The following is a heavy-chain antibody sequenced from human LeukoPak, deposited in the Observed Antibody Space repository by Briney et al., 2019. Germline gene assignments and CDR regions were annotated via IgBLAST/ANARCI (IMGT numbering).Heavy chain of an antibody. J-gene: IGHJ4*02. Sequence: ASVKVSCKASGGTFISYAISWVRQAPGQGLEWMGRIIPILGIANYAQKFQGRVTITADKSKSTAYMELSSLRSEDTAVYYCARDSPPGVADRYYFDYWGQGTLVTVSS. CDR3: ARDSPPGVADRYYFDY. CDR1: GGTFISYA. CDR2: IIPILGIA. V-gene: IGHV1-69*04. D-gene: IGHD2-15*01.